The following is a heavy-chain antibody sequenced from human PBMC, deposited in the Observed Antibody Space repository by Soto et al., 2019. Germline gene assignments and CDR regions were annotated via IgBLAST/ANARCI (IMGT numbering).Heavy chain of an antibody. J-gene: IGHJ4*02. CDR3: ARDQIGPIVVVPAAISGIDY. CDR1: VFPFSSNA. D-gene: IGHD2-2*01. CDR2: ICYGGGNK. Sequence: GGSLSLAFSASVFPFSSNAMSWVRQAPGKGLEWVAHICYGGGNKYYADSVKGRFTISRDNSKNTLYLQMNSLRAEDTAVYYCARDQIGPIVVVPAAISGIDYWGQGTLVNVSS. V-gene: IGHV3-30-3*01.